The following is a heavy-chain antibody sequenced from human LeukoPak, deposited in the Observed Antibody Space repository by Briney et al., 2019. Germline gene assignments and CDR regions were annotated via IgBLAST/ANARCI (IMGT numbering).Heavy chain of an antibody. CDR3: AKDPLVEAIVVVPAVIDAVIDY. J-gene: IGHJ4*02. CDR2: ISGSGGST. CDR1: GFTFSSYA. V-gene: IGHV3-23*01. Sequence: GGSLRLSCAASGFTFSSYAMSWVRQASGKGLEWVSAISGSGGSTYYADSVKGRFTISRDNSKNTLYLQMNSLRAEDTAVYYCAKDPLVEAIVVVPAVIDAVIDYWGQGTLVTVSS. D-gene: IGHD2-2*01.